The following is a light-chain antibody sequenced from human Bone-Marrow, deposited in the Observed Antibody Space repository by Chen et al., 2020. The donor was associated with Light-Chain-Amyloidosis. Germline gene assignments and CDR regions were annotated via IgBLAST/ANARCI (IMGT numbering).Light chain of an antibody. V-gene: IGLV3-21*02. CDR3: QVWDRSSDRPV. CDR1: NIGSTR. Sequence: SYVLTQPSSVSVAPGQTATIACGGNNIGSTRVHWYQQTPGQAPLLVVYDDSDRPSGIPERLSGSNAGNTATLTISRGEAGDEADYDCQVWDRSSDRPVFGGGTKLTVL. J-gene: IGLJ3*02. CDR2: DDS.